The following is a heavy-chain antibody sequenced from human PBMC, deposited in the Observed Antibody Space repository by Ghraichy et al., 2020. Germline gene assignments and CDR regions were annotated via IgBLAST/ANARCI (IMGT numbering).Heavy chain of an antibody. Sequence: LSLTCAASGFTFSSYAMSWVRQAPGKGLEWVSAISGSGGSTYYADSVKGRFTISRDNSKNTLYLQMNSLRAEDTAVYYCAKGATTVTLLGGDYWGQGTLVTVSS. V-gene: IGHV3-23*01. D-gene: IGHD4-17*01. CDR2: ISGSGGST. CDR3: AKGATTVTLLGGDY. CDR1: GFTFSSYA. J-gene: IGHJ4*02.